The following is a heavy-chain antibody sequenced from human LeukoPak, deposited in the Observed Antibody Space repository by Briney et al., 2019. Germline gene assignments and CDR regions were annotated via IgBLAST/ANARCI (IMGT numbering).Heavy chain of an antibody. J-gene: IGHJ4*02. Sequence: ASVKVSCKVSGYTLTELSMHWVRQAPGKGLEWMGGFDHEDGETIYAQKFQGRVTMTKDTSTDTAYMELSSLRSEDTAVYYCATGIAAAGGVFDYWGQGTLVTVSS. CDR2: FDHEDGET. CDR1: GYTLTELS. V-gene: IGHV1-24*01. CDR3: ATGIAAAGGVFDY. D-gene: IGHD6-13*01.